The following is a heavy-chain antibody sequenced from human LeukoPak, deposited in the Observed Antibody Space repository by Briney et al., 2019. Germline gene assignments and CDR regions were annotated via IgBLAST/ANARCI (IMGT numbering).Heavy chain of an antibody. J-gene: IGHJ5*02. CDR2: IYYSGST. CDR1: GGSISSSSYY. CDR3: ARDSGSGTFT. Sequence: SETLSLTCTVSGGSISSSSYYWGWIRQPPGKGLEWIGSIYYSGSTYYNPSLKSRVTISVDTSKNQFSLKLSSVTAADTAVYYCARDSGSGTFTWGKGTLVTVSS. D-gene: IGHD3-10*01. V-gene: IGHV4-39*07.